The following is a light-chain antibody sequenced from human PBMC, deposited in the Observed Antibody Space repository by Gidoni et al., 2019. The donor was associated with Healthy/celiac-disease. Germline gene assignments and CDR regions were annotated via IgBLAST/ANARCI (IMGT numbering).Light chain of an antibody. CDR3: MQALQTPL. Sequence: EIVMTQSPISLPVTTGEPASISCRSSQCLLHSNGYHYLDWYLQKQGQSPQLLIYFGSNRASGVPDMFRGSGSGTDFTLIISIVEAEDVGVYYCMQALQTPLFGGGTKVEIK. V-gene: IGKV2-28*01. CDR2: FGS. CDR1: QCLLHSNGYHY. J-gene: IGKJ4*01.